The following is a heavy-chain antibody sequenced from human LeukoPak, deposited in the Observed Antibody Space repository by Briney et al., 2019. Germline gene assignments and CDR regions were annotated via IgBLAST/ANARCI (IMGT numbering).Heavy chain of an antibody. CDR3: ARGKRGGDVDAFDI. D-gene: IGHD2-21*02. CDR1: GGSISSSNW. Sequence: SETLSLTCAVSGGSISSSNWWSWVRQPPGKGLEWIGEIYHSGSTNYNPSLKSRVTMSVDTSKNQFSLKLSSVTAADTAVYYCARGKRGGDVDAFDIWGQGTMVTVSS. V-gene: IGHV4-4*02. J-gene: IGHJ3*02. CDR2: IYHSGST.